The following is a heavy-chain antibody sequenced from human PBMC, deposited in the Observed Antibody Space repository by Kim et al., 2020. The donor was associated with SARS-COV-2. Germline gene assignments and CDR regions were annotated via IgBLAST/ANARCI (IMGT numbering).Heavy chain of an antibody. Sequence: ANSVRGRFTISRDSSKSTLFLQLNSLRAEDTSIYYCAKETGTNWGFFDSGGQGTLVTVSS. CDR3: AKETGTNWGFFDS. V-gene: IGHV3-23*01. D-gene: IGHD3-10*01. J-gene: IGHJ4*02.